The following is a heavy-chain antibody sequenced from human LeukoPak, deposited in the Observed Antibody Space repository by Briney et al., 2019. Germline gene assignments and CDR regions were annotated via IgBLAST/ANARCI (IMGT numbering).Heavy chain of an antibody. Sequence: GGSLRLSCAASGFTFTIYGMNWLRQAPGKGLEWVSYLSGRSDSIYYAESVKGRFTISRDNARNSLYLQMNSLRAEDTAIYYCARDNSGWSRDYWGQGTLVTVSS. D-gene: IGHD6-19*01. V-gene: IGHV3-48*01. CDR3: ARDNSGWSRDY. CDR1: GFTFTIYG. CDR2: LSGRSDSI. J-gene: IGHJ4*02.